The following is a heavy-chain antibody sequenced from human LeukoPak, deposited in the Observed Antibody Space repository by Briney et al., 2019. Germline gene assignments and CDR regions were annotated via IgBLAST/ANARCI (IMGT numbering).Heavy chain of an antibody. CDR2: ISYDGSNK. J-gene: IGHJ4*02. Sequence: GGSLRLSCAASGFTFSSYGMHWVRQAPGKGLEWVAVISYDGSNKYYADSVKGRFTISRDNSKNTLYLQMNSLRAEDTAVYYCAKGYSGYDVTFDYWGQGTLVIVSS. D-gene: IGHD5-12*01. CDR3: AKGYSGYDVTFDY. CDR1: GFTFSSYG. V-gene: IGHV3-30*18.